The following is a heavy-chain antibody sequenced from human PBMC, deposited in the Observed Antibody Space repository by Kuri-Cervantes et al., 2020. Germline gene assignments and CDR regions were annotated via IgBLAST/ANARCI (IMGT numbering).Heavy chain of an antibody. CDR2: ISSSSSYI. D-gene: IGHD3-22*01. J-gene: IGHJ4*02. CDR1: GFTFSSYW. CDR3: AKDIMGSYYYDSSAIDY. V-gene: IGHV3-21*04. Sequence: GESLKISCAASGFTFSSYWMSWVRQVAGKGLEWVSSISSSSSYIYYADSVKGRFTISRDNAKNSLYLQMNGLRAEDTALYYCAKDIMGSYYYDSSAIDYWGQGTLVTVSS.